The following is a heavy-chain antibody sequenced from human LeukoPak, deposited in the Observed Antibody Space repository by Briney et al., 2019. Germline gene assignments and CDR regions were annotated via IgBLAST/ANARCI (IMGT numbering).Heavy chain of an antibody. J-gene: IGHJ4*02. CDR3: VGGGLPYFDY. D-gene: IGHD3-9*01. CDR2: ISTSGSTI. V-gene: IGHV3-48*03. CDR1: GFAFNTYE. Sequence: PGGSLRLSCAASGFAFNTYEMNWVRQAPGKGLEWVSYISTSGSTIHYADSVKGRFTFSRDNAKNSVYLQMNSLRAEDTAVYYCVGGGLPYFDYWGQGTLVTVSS.